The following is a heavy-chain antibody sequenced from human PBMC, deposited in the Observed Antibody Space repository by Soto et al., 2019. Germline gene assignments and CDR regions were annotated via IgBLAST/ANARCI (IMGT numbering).Heavy chain of an antibody. D-gene: IGHD6-13*01. CDR1: GYTFTSYY. CDR2: INPSGGST. J-gene: IGHJ1*01. CDR3: ARVAAAGTRIGYFQH. Sequence: QVQLVQSGAEVKKPGASVKVSCKASGYTFTSYYMHWVRQAPGQGLELMGIINPSGGSTSYAQKFQGRGTMTRDTSASTVSMELSSLRSEDTAVYYCARVAAAGTRIGYFQHWGQGTLVTVSS. V-gene: IGHV1-46*01.